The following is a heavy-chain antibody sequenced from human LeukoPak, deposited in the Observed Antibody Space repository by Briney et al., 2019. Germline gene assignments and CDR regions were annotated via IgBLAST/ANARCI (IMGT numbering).Heavy chain of an antibody. CDR1: GYSISSGYF. Sequence: SETLSLTCTVSGYSISSGYFWGWIRQPPGKGPEWIGSIFHSGDVYYNPALQSRVTISIDASTNRFSLKLTSVTAADTALYYCARVVASTSIDSWGQGTLVTVSS. CDR2: IFHSGDV. CDR3: ARVVASTSIDS. D-gene: IGHD2-15*01. J-gene: IGHJ4*02. V-gene: IGHV4-38-2*02.